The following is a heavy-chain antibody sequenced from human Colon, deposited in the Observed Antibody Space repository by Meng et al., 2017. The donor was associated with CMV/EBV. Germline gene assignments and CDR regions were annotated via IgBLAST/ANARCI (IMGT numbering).Heavy chain of an antibody. V-gene: IGHV3-23*01. CDR1: GFTFSSYA. D-gene: IGHD5-24*01. J-gene: IGHJ4*02. Sequence: GESLKISCAASGFTFSSYAMSWVRQAPGKGLEWVSAISGSGGSTYSADSVQGRFTVSRDNSKNTLYLQMNSLRAEDTAVYYCARGRFFDHWGQGTLVTVSS. CDR3: ARGRFFDH. CDR2: ISGSGGST.